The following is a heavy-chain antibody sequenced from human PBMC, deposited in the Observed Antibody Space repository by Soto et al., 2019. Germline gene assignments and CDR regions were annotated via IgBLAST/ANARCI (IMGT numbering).Heavy chain of an antibody. CDR1: GFTFSSYG. V-gene: IGHV3-30*18. CDR3: AKVAGSFAEYFQH. Sequence: GGSLRLSCAASGFTFSSYGMHWVRQAPGKGLEWVAVISYDGSNKYYADSVKGRFTISRDNSKNTLYLQMNSLRAEDTAVYYCAKVAGSFAEYFQHWGQGTLVTVSS. J-gene: IGHJ1*01. D-gene: IGHD6-19*01. CDR2: ISYDGSNK.